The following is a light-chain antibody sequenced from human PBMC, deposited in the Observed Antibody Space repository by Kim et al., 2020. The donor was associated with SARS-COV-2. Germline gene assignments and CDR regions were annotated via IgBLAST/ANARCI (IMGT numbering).Light chain of an antibody. CDR3: NSRDSSGNHP. J-gene: IGLJ2*01. Sequence: VAWGQTVRITCQGDSLRNFYASWYQQKPGQAPLLVIYGKNNRPSGIPDRFSGSSSGNTASLTIAGAQAEDEADYYCNSRDSSGNHPFGGGTRLTVL. V-gene: IGLV3-19*01. CDR1: SLRNFY. CDR2: GKN.